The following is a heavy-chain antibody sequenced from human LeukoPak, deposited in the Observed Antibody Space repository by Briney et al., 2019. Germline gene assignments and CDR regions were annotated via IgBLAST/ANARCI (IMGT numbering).Heavy chain of an antibody. J-gene: IGHJ4*02. CDR1: GGSISSYY. CDR2: IYTSGST. CDR3: ARGIAVAGHEAFDY. D-gene: IGHD6-19*01. Sequence: SETLSLTCTVSGGSISSYYWSWIRQPAGKGLEWIGRIYTSGSTNYNPSLKSRVTISVDTSKNQFSLKLSSVTAADTAVYYCARGIAVAGHEAFDYWGQGTLVTVSS. V-gene: IGHV4-4*07.